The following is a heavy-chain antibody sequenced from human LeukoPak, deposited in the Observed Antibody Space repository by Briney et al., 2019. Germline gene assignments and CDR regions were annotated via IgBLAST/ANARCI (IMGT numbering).Heavy chain of an antibody. V-gene: IGHV3-23*01. CDR2: ISGSGGST. CDR3: AKGITFGGVIVPVDY. CDR1: RFTFDDYG. D-gene: IGHD3-16*02. J-gene: IGHJ4*02. Sequence: GGSLRLSCAASRFTFDDYGMSWVRQAPGKGLEWVSAISGSGGSTYYADSVKGRFTISRDNSKNTLYLQMNSLRAEDTAVYYCAKGITFGGVIVPVDYWGQGTLVTVSS.